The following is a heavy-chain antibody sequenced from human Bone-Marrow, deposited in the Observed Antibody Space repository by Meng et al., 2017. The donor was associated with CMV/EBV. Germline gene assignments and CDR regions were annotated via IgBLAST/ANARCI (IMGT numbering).Heavy chain of an antibody. V-gene: IGHV2-5*02. J-gene: IGHJ4*02. D-gene: IGHD1-14*01. Sequence: QITLKESGPTLVKPTQPLTLTCTFSGFSLTTSGVGVGWIRQPPGKALEWLALIYWDDDKRYNPSLKSTLTIAKDTSKNQVVLTMTNMGPVDTATYFCARTFHTNPLSFDYWGQGTLVTVSS. CDR3: ARTFHTNPLSFDY. CDR1: GFSLTTSGVG. CDR2: IYWDDDK.